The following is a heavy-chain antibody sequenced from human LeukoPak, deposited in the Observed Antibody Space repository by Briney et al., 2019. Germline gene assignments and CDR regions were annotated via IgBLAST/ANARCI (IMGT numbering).Heavy chain of an antibody. D-gene: IGHD2-21*01. J-gene: IGHJ1*01. CDR1: AECLGGYF. CDR3: GIVATTRQY. V-gene: IGHV4-34*01. CDR2: IYRSTFI. Sequence: SETLSLTCGVNAECLGGYFCLWIRQPPGKPLEWIGEIYRSTFINYNPSLKSRLTISMDTSKNQFSLKVTSETTADTAMYYCGIVATTRQYWGQGTLVTVSS.